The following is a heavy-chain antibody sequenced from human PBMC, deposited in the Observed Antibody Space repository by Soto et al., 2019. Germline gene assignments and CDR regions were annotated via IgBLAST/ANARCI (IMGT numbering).Heavy chain of an antibody. V-gene: IGHV3-33*01. J-gene: IGHJ4*02. Sequence: QVQLVESGGGVVQPGRSLSLSCAASGFTFSNYAMHWIRQAPGKGLEWVAVIWYDGSEKYYADSVKGRFTISRDNSENTLLLQMNSLRGDDTAVYYCASSCCSGGSCWVFDFWGQGTHVTVSS. CDR2: IWYDGSEK. CDR1: GFTFSNYA. D-gene: IGHD2-15*01. CDR3: ASSCCSGGSCWVFDF.